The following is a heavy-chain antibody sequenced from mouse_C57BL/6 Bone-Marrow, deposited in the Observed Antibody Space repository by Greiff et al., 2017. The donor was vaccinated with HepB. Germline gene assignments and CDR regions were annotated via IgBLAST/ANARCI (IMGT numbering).Heavy chain of an antibody. CDR2: INPSSGYT. CDR1: GYTLSSHT. CDR3: ARQSTTNYAMDY. V-gene: IGHV1-4*01. J-gene: IGHJ4*01. Sequence: QVHGKQSGAEPARTCSSVKNFFKASGYTLSSHTEHRVKQRPGQGLEWIGYINPSSGYTKYNQKFKDKATLTADKSSSTAYMQLSSLTSEDSAVYYCARQSTTNYAMDYWGQGTSVTVSS. D-gene: IGHD1-1*01.